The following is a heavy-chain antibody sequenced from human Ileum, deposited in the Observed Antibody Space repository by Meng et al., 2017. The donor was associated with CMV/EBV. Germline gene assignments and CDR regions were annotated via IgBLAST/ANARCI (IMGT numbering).Heavy chain of an antibody. D-gene: IGHD1-26*01. CDR2: ISGSGDTT. CDR1: GLTFTNYA. CDR3: VPGGIVGATQGWDY. J-gene: IGHJ4*02. Sequence: SGLTFTNYAMSWVRQAPGEGLEWVSVISGSGDTTYYADSVKGRFTISRDNSKNTLYLQMNSLRGDDTAIYYCVPGGIVGATQGWDYWGQGTLVTVSS. V-gene: IGHV3-23*01.